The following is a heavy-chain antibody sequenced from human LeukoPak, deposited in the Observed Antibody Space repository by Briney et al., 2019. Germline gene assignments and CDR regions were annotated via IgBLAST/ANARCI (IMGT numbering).Heavy chain of an antibody. D-gene: IGHD6-13*01. CDR2: IIPILGIA. V-gene: IGHV1-69*04. Sequence: SVKVSCKASGGTFSSYAISWVRQAPGQGLEWMGRIIPILGIANYAQKFQDRVTITADKSTSTAYMELSSLRSEDTAVYYCARSPPPRYSSISDYWGQGTLVTVSS. J-gene: IGHJ4*02. CDR1: GGTFSSYA. CDR3: ARSPPPRYSSISDY.